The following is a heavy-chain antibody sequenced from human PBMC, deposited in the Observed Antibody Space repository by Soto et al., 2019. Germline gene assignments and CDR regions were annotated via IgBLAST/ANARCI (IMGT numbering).Heavy chain of an antibody. V-gene: IGHV2-5*02. J-gene: IGHJ6*03. Sequence: QITLKESGPTLVKPTQTLTLTCTFSGFSLSTSGVGVGWIRQPPGKALEWLALIYWDDDKRYSPSLKSRLTITKDTSKNQVVLTMTNMDPVDTATYYCAHKTAPIVVVPAAISYMDVWGKGTTVTVSS. D-gene: IGHD2-2*01. CDR1: GFSLSTSGVG. CDR2: IYWDDDK. CDR3: AHKTAPIVVVPAAISYMDV.